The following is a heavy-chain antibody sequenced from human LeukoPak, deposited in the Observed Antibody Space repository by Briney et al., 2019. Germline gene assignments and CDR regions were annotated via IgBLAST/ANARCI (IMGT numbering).Heavy chain of an antibody. CDR3: ACPPPGSRGGRGKYFQH. D-gene: IGHD2-15*01. CDR1: GGSISSGGYY. Sequence: TSSETLSLTCTVSGGSISSGGYYWSWIRQPPGKGLEWIGEINHSGSTNYNPSLKSRVTISVDTSKNQFSLKLSSVTAADTAVYYCACPPPGSRGGRGKYFQHWGQGTLVTVSS. CDR2: INHSGST. J-gene: IGHJ1*01. V-gene: IGHV4-39*07.